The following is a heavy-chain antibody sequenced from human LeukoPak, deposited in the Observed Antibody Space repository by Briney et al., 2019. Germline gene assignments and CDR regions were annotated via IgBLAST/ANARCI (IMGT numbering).Heavy chain of an antibody. CDR3: TKDGAAYGAGAYFFDS. J-gene: IGHJ5*01. CDR2: ISGSGGST. CDR1: GFTFSSYA. D-gene: IGHD3-10*01. Sequence: GGSLRLSCAAPGFTFSSYAMSWVRQAPGKGLEWVSAISGSGGSTYYADSVKGRFTISRDNSKNTVYLQMSSLRTEDTAVYYCTKDGAAYGAGAYFFDSWGQGTLVTVSS. V-gene: IGHV3-23*01.